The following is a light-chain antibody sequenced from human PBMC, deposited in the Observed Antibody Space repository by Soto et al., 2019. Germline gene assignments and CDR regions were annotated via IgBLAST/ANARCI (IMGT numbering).Light chain of an antibody. J-gene: IGKJ2*01. CDR2: GAS. Sequence: EIVMTQSPATLSVSPGERATLACRASQSVSSNLAWYQQKPGQAPRLLIYGASTRATGIPARFSGSGSGTEFTLTISSLQSEDFAVYYCQQYNNWPYPFGQGTKREIK. CDR1: QSVSSN. CDR3: QQYNNWPYP. V-gene: IGKV3-15*01.